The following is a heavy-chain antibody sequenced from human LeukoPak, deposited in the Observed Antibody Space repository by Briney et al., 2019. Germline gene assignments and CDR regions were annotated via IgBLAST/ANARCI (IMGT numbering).Heavy chain of an antibody. Sequence: ASVKVSCKASGYTFTSYDINWVRQATGQGLEWMGWMNPNSGNTGYAQRFQGRVTMTRNTSISTAYMELSSLRSEDTAVYYCARTYVPTSYYFDYWGQGTLVTVSS. J-gene: IGHJ4*02. CDR1: GYTFTSYD. CDR3: ARTYVPTSYYFDY. D-gene: IGHD2-2*01. V-gene: IGHV1-8*01. CDR2: MNPNSGNT.